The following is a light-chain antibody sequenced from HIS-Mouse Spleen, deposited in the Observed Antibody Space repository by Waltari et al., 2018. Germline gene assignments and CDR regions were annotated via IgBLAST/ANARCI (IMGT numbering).Light chain of an antibody. CDR2: DVS. J-gene: IGLJ3*02. CDR3: SSYTSSSTRV. V-gene: IGLV2-14*03. CDR1: SRDVCGYNY. Sequence: QSALTQPASVSGSPGQPTTIPSTGTSRDVCGYNYVSWYQQHPGKAPKLMIYDVSNRPSGVSNRFSGSKSGNTASLTISGLQAEDEADYYCSSYTSSSTRVFGGGTKLTVL.